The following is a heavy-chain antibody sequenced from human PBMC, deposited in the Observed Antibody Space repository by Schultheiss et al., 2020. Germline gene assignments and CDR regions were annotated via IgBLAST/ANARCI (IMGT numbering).Heavy chain of an antibody. D-gene: IGHD2-21*02. J-gene: IGHJ4*02. Sequence: ETLSLTCTVSGGSISSSRYYWGWIRQPPGKGLEWIGQIHHSGSVKYNPSLKSRVTISVDTSKNQFSLKLTSVTAADTANYYCARGLCGGDCYIYYDHWGQGTLVTVSS. CDR1: GGSISSSRYY. CDR3: ARGLCGGDCYIYYDH. CDR2: IHHSGSV. V-gene: IGHV4-39*07.